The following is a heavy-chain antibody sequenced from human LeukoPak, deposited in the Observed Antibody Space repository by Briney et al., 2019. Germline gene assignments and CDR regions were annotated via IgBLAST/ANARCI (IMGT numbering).Heavy chain of an antibody. V-gene: IGHV3-23*01. Sequence: PGGSLRLSCAASGFTFSSYGMSWVRQAPGKGLEWVSGISGSGGRTYNGDSVKGRFTISRDNSKNTLYLQMNSLRVEDTAVYYCARDLAWGAFGYWGQGTLVTVSS. D-gene: IGHD7-27*01. CDR3: ARDLAWGAFGY. CDR2: ISGSGGRT. CDR1: GFTFSSYG. J-gene: IGHJ4*02.